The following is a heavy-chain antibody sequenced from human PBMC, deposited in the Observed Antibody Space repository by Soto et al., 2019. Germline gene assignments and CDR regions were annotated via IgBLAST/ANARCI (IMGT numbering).Heavy chain of an antibody. J-gene: IGHJ5*01. Sequence: SETLSLTCTVSGVSIHNSHSFWAWIRQPPGKGLQLIASVYHNGGAHYNSSLKSRVTISVDTANNQVSLRMRSLTAADTAFYYCGRVVEGATRHTDPDSWGQGILVTVSS. V-gene: IGHV4-39*01. CDR3: GRVVEGATRHTDPDS. D-gene: IGHD2-21*01. CDR1: GVSIHNSHSF. CDR2: VYHNGGA.